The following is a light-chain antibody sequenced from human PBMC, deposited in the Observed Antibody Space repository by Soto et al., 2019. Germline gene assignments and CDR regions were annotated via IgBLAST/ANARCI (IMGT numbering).Light chain of an antibody. CDR1: QSVITF. CDR3: QESYSSPFT. CDR2: TAS. J-gene: IGKJ3*01. V-gene: IGKV1-39*01. Sequence: DIQMTQSPSSLSASIGDRVIITCRTSQSVITFLNWYRHKPGEAPRLLIYTASTLPGGVPSRFSGSGSGTEFTLTISSLQPEDFATYYCQESYSSPFTIGPGTRVDVK.